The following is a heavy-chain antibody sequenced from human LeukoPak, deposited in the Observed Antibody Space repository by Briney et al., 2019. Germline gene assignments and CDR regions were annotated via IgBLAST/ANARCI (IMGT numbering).Heavy chain of an antibody. CDR1: GITFSGYI. CDR2: ISTSGTYM. Sequence: PGGSLRLSCAASGITFSGYIMNWVRQAPGKGLEWVSSISTSGTYMDYADSVKGRFIISRDNSKNSLFLQMNSLRAEDTAVYSCARGIAAAGHGMDVWGQGTTVTVSS. V-gene: IGHV3-21*01. J-gene: IGHJ6*02. D-gene: IGHD6-13*01. CDR3: ARGIAAAGHGMDV.